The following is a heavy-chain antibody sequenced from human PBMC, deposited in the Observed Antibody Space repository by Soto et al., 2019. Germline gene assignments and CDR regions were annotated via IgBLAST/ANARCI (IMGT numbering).Heavy chain of an antibody. CDR1: GFTFSSYG. CDR2: ISYDGNNK. J-gene: IGHJ4*02. CDR3: AKEKPLTGRGYHFDY. D-gene: IGHD1-1*01. V-gene: IGHV3-30*18. Sequence: QVQLVESGGGVVQPGRSLRLSCAASGFTFSSYGMHSVRQAPGKGPEWVAVISYDGNNKYYPDSVKGRFTISRDNSKNTLYLQMNSLRSDDTAVYYCAKEKPLTGRGYHFDYWGQGTLVTVSS.